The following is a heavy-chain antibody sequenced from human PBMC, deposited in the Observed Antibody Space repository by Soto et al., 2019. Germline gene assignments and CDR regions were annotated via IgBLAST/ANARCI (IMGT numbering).Heavy chain of an antibody. J-gene: IGHJ5*02. CDR1: SYTFTSYG. V-gene: IGHV1-18*04. CDR3: ARGYGSGSYYNGGGFDP. Sequence: ASVKVSCKASSYTFTSYGISWVRQAPGQGLEWMGWISAYNGNTNYAQKLQGRVTMTTDTSTSTAYMELRSLRSDDTAVYYCARGYGSGSYYNGGGFDPWGQGTLVTVSS. CDR2: ISAYNGNT. D-gene: IGHD3-10*01.